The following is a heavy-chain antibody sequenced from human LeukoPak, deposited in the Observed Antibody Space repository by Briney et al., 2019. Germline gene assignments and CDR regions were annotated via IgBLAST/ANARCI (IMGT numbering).Heavy chain of an antibody. V-gene: IGHV4-59*08. Sequence: SETLSLTCTVSGGSISSHSWRWIRQPPGKGLEWIGHLADSGGTDYNPSLRSRVTISVDTSKNQFSLKLSSVTAADTAIYYCARSPYCINGICYRRYYFDYWGQGTLVTVSS. CDR3: ARSPYCINGICYRRYYFDY. D-gene: IGHD2-8*01. J-gene: IGHJ4*02. CDR1: GGSISSHS. CDR2: LADSGGT.